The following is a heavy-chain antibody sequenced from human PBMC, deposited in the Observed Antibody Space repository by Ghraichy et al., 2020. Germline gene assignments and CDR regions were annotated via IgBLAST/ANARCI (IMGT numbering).Heavy chain of an antibody. D-gene: IGHD2-2*01. J-gene: IGHJ4*02. V-gene: IGHV3-23*01. Sequence: GGSLRLSCAASGFTFSRHALNWVRQAPGKGLEWVSAVNGNGDDTYYADSVKDRFTISRDNSKNILYLQMNSLRPEDTAVYYCAKDPLGYCSSTSCSRFDFWGQGTLVTVSS. CDR1: GFTFSRHA. CDR2: VNGNGDDT. CDR3: AKDPLGYCSSTSCSRFDF.